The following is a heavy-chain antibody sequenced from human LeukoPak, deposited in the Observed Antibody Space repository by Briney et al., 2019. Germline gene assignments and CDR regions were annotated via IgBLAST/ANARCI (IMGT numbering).Heavy chain of an antibody. CDR3: ASSRSSSGWSLIDY. D-gene: IGHD6-19*01. J-gene: IGHJ4*02. V-gene: IGHV4-59*01. Sequence: SETLSLTCTVSGGSINSYYWSWLRQPPGKGLEWVGYIYYSGSTNYKPSLKRRVTISVDTSKNQFSLKVSSVTAADTAVYYCASSRSSSGWSLIDYWGQGDLVTVSS. CDR2: IYYSGST. CDR1: GGSINSYY.